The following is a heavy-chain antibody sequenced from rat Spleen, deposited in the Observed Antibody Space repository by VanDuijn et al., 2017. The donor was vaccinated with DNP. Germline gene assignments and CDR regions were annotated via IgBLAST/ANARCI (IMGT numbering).Heavy chain of an antibody. CDR1: GYSITSNY. J-gene: IGHJ1*01. V-gene: IGHV3-1*01. Sequence: EVQLQESGPGLVKPSQSLSLTCSVTGYSITSNYWGWIRKFPGNKMEWIGHISYRGITTYNPSLERRISIIRDTSKNQFFLQLNSVIIEDTATYYCARWGYWYFDFWGPGTMITVSS. CDR3: ARWGYWYFDF. CDR2: ISYRGIT.